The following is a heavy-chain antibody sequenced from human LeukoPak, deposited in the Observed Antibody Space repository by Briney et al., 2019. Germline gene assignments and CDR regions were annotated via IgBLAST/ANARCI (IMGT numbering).Heavy chain of an antibody. CDR1: GFTFSSYS. CDR2: ISYDGSNK. Sequence: GGSLRLSCAGSGFTFSSYSMSWVRQAPGKGLEWVAVISYDGSNKYYADSVKGRFTISRDNSKNTLYLQMNSLRAEDTAVYYCARDPPVVVPAAIPPYYYYGMDVWGQGTTVTVSS. D-gene: IGHD2-2*02. CDR3: ARDPPVVVPAAIPPYYYYGMDV. J-gene: IGHJ6*02. V-gene: IGHV3-30*03.